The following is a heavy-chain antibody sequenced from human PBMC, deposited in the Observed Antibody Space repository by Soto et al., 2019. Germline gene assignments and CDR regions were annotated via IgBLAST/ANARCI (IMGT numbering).Heavy chain of an antibody. CDR3: ARGVGITMFGAVTSGHFFDY. CDR1: GGSFSSVGYY. D-gene: IGHD3-3*01. V-gene: IGHV4-31*03. CDR2: IYCSGST. J-gene: IGHJ4*02. Sequence: QVQLQESGPGLVKPAQTLSLTCTVSGGSFSSVGYYWSWIRQRPGQGLEWIGCIYCSGSTFYNPYLKSRVTISADESKNQFSLKLSSVTAADTAVYYCARGVGITMFGAVTSGHFFDYWGQGTLVTVSS.